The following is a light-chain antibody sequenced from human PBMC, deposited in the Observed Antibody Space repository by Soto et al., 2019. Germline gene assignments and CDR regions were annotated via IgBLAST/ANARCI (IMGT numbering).Light chain of an antibody. CDR1: QSISSW. Sequence: DIQMTQSPSTLSASVGDRVTITCRASQSISSWLAWYQQKPGKAPKLLIYKASSLESGVPSRFSGSGSGTEFTLTISSLQPDDFATYYCQQYNRYPFTFGPGTKADIK. V-gene: IGKV1-5*03. CDR2: KAS. CDR3: QQYNRYPFT. J-gene: IGKJ3*01.